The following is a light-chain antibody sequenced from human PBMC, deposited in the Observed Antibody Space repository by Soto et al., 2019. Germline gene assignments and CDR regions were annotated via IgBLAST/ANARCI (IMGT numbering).Light chain of an antibody. V-gene: IGKV3-15*01. CDR1: QSVSSN. CDR3: QQYNNWPVT. J-gene: IGKJ1*01. CDR2: GAS. Sequence: EIVMKKSPATLSVSPGERATLSCRASQSVSSNLAWYQQKPGQAPRLLIYGASTRATGIPARFSGSGSGTEFTLTICSLQSEDFAVYYCQQYNNWPVTFGQGTKVAIK.